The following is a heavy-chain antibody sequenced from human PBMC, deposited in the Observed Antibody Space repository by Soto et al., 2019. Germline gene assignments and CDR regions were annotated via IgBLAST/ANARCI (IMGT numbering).Heavy chain of an antibody. CDR1: GYTFTSYG. CDR2: ISAYNGNT. V-gene: IGHV1-18*01. CDR3: ARIILTGPGYYYYYGMDV. D-gene: IGHD3-9*01. J-gene: IGHJ6*02. Sequence: ASVKVSCKASGYTFTSYGISWFRQAPGQGLEWMGWISAYNGNTKYAQKLQGRVTMTTDTSTSTAYMELRSLRSDDTAVYYCARIILTGPGYYYYYGMDVWGQGTKVTVSS.